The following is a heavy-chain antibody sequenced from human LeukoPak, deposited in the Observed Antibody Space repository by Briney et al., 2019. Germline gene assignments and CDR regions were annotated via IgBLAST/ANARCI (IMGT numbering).Heavy chain of an antibody. CDR1: GFTFSSYS. CDR3: ARDACGYCSGGIDY. Sequence: GGSLRLSCAASGFTFSSYSMNWVRQAPGKGLEWVSSISSSSSYIYYADSVKGRFTISRDNAKNSLYLQMSSLRAEDTAVYYCARDACGYCSGGIDYWGQGTLVTVSS. V-gene: IGHV3-21*01. CDR2: ISSSSSYI. J-gene: IGHJ4*02. D-gene: IGHD2-15*01.